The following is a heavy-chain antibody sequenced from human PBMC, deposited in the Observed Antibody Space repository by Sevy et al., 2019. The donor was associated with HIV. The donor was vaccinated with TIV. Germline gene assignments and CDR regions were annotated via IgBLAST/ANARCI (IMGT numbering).Heavy chain of an antibody. CDR3: ATPLASGWYEGTGGYFDL. J-gene: IGHJ2*01. Sequence: SETLSLTCNVSGGSISSSSYYWGWIRQPPGKGLEWIGSFYSTGSTSYNPSLRSRVTVSADTSKNQFSLKLDSVSAADTSVYYCATPLASGWYEGTGGYFDLWGRGTLVTVSS. CDR2: FYSTGST. CDR1: GGSISSSSYY. D-gene: IGHD6-19*01. V-gene: IGHV4-39*01.